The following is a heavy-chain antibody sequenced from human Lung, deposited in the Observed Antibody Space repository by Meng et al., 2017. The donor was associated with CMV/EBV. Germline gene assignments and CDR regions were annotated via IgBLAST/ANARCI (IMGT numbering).Heavy chain of an antibody. CDR3: AKVRGYCSSTSCSPLHY. V-gene: IGHV3-23*03. D-gene: IGHD2-2*01. CDR1: GFTFSSYA. CDR2: IYSGGSST. J-gene: IGHJ4*02. Sequence: ESXKISXAASGFTFSSYAMSWVRQAPGKGLEWVSVIYSGGSSTYYADSVKGRFTISRDNSKNTLYLQMNSLRAEDTAVYYCAKVRGYCSSTSCSPLHYWGQGXLVTVSS.